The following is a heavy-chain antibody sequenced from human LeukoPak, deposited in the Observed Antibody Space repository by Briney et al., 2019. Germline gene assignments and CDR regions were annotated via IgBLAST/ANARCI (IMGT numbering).Heavy chain of an antibody. V-gene: IGHV4-34*09. CDR3: ARAPGIAVVPAAIRLVGMDV. D-gene: IGHD2-2*02. CDR1: GGSFSGYY. Sequence: SETLSLTCAVYGGSFSGYYWSWIRQPPGKGLEWIGYIYYSGSTYYNPSLKSRVTISVDTSKNQFSLKLSSVTAADTAVYYCARAPGIAVVPAAIRLVGMDVWAKGPRSPSP. J-gene: IGHJ6*02. CDR2: IYYSGST.